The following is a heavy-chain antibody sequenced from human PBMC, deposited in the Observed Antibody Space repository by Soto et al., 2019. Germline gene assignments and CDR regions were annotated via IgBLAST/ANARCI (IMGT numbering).Heavy chain of an antibody. D-gene: IGHD5-12*01. CDR1: GFTFSSYA. Sequence: GGSLRLSCAASGFTFSSYAMSWVRQAPGKGLEWVSAISGSGGSTYYADSVKGRFTISRDNSKNTLYLQMNSLRAEDTAVYYCAKDSGFNIVATIVRYWGQGTLVTVSS. CDR2: ISGSGGST. J-gene: IGHJ4*02. V-gene: IGHV3-23*01. CDR3: AKDSGFNIVATIVRY.